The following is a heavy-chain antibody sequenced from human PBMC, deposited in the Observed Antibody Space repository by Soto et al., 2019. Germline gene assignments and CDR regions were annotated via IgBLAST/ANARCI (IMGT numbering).Heavy chain of an antibody. V-gene: IGHV4-59*01. CDR1: GGSISSYY. CDR3: AREVYYYDSSGYPYYYYYGMDV. CDR2: IYYSGST. J-gene: IGHJ6*02. Sequence: QVQLQESGPGLVKPSETLSLTCTVSGGSISSYYWSWIRQPPGKGLEWIGYIYYSGSTNYNPSLKSRVTISVDTSKNQFSLKLSSVTAADTAVYYCAREVYYYDSSGYPYYYYYGMDVWGQGTTVTVSS. D-gene: IGHD3-22*01.